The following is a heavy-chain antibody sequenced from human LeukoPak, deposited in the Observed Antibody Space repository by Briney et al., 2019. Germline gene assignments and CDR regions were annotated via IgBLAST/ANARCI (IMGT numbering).Heavy chain of an antibody. CDR2: IYYSGST. Sequence: PSETLSLTCTVSGGSISSSNYYWARIRQPPGKGLECIGSIYYSGSTYYNPSLKSRVTISVDTSKNQFFLKVNSVTATDTAVYYCARWPIDWGQGTLVTVSS. V-gene: IGHV4-39*01. CDR3: ARWPID. CDR1: GGSISSSNYY. J-gene: IGHJ4*02.